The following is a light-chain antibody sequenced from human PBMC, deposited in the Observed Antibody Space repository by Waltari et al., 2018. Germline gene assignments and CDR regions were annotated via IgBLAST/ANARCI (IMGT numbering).Light chain of an antibody. J-gene: IGKJ2*01. CDR1: QSILYSSSNKNY. CDR3: QQYYSTPGYT. CDR2: WAS. Sequence: DIVMTQSPDSLAVSLGERATINCKSSQSILYSSSNKNYLAWYQQKPGQPPKLLIYWASTRESGVPDRFSGGGSGTDFTLTISSLQAEDVAVYYCQQYYSTPGYTFGQGTKLEIK. V-gene: IGKV4-1*01.